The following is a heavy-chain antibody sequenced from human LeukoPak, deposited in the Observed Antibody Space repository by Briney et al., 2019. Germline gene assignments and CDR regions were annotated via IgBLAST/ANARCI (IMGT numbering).Heavy chain of an antibody. J-gene: IGHJ5*02. CDR1: AGTFSSYA. CDR2: IIPIFGTP. CDR3: ARDRNVVVPAAPGGFDP. V-gene: IGHV1-69*05. Sequence: SVKVSCRASAGTFSSYAISWVRQAPGQGLEWMGGIIPIFGTPNYAQKFQGRVTITTDESTSTAYMELSSLRSEDTAVYYCARDRNVVVPAAPGGFDPWGQGTLVTVSS. D-gene: IGHD2-2*01.